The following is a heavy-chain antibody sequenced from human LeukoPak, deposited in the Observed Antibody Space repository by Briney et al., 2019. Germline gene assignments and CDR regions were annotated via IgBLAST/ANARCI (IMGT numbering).Heavy chain of an antibody. CDR2: ISGSGGST. Sequence: PGGSLRLSCAASGFTFSSYAMSWVRQAPGKGLEWVSAISGSGGSTYYADSVKGRFTISRDNSKNTLYLQMNSLRAEDTAVYYCAKDRGYCSGGSCYPRGYWGQGTLVTVSS. D-gene: IGHD2-15*01. V-gene: IGHV3-23*01. J-gene: IGHJ4*02. CDR1: GFTFSSYA. CDR3: AKDRGYCSGGSCYPRGY.